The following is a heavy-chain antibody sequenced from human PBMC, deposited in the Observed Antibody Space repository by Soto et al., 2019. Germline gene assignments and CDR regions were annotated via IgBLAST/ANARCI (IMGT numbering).Heavy chain of an antibody. CDR1: GGSISSYY. D-gene: IGHD2-8*01. Sequence: SETLSLTCTVSGGSISSYYWSWIRQPPGKGLEWIGYIYYSGSTNYNPSLKSRVTISVDTSKNQFSLKLSSVTAADTAVYYCARGMGQYYYYYGMGVWGRGTTVTVSS. V-gene: IGHV4-59*01. J-gene: IGHJ6*02. CDR2: IYYSGST. CDR3: ARGMGQYYYYYGMGV.